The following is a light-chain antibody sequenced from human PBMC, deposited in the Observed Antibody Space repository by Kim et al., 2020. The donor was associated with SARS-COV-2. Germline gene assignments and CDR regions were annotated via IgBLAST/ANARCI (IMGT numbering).Light chain of an antibody. V-gene: IGKV3-20*01. J-gene: IGKJ2*01. CDR1: QSVTGNY. CDR3: QQYGASPLST. CDR2: DAS. Sequence: SPGESATLSGRASQSVTGNYLAWYQQRPGQAPRLLIYDASSRATGIPDRFSGSGSGTDFTLTISRLEPEDFAVYYCQQYGASPLSTFGQGTKLEI.